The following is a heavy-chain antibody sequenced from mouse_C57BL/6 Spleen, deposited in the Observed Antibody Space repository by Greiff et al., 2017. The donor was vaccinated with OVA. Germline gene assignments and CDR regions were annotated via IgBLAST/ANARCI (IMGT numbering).Heavy chain of an antibody. CDR1: GYTFTEYT. D-gene: IGHD2-1*01. CDR3: SRHEGGDIYYGNPFAY. CDR2: FYPGSGSI. J-gene: IGHJ3*01. Sequence: QVQLQQSGAELVKPGASVKLSCKASGYTFTEYTIHWVKQRSGQGLEWIGWFYPGSGSIKYNEKFKDKATLTADKSSSTVYMELSRLTSEDSAVYVCSRHEGGDIYYGNPFAYWGQGTLVTVSA. V-gene: IGHV1-62-2*01.